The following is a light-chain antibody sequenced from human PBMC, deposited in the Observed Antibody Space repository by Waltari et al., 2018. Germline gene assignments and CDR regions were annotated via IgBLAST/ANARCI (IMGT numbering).Light chain of an antibody. CDR1: SFNIRSNP. CDR3: AVWDDSLNGVV. Sequence: QSVLTQPPSASGPLGQRVAISFSGRSFNIRSNPVNWYQQLPRTAPTLLIYNNNQRPSGVPDRFSGSKSGTSASLAISGLQSEDESDYYCAVWDDSLNGVVFGGGTKLTVL. V-gene: IGLV1-44*01. CDR2: NNN. J-gene: IGLJ2*01.